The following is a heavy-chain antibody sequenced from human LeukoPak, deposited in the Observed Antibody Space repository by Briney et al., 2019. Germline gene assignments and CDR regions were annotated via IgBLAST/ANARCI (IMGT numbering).Heavy chain of an antibody. D-gene: IGHD3-9*01. CDR3: ARGYDYDILTGLGYYFDY. CDR2: ISYDGSNK. CDR1: GFTFSSYA. V-gene: IGHV3-30-3*01. Sequence: GGSLRLSCAASGFTFSSYAMHWVRQAPGKGLEWVAVISYDGSNKYYADSVKGRFTISRDNAKNSLYLQMNSLRAEDTAVYYCARGYDYDILTGLGYYFDYWGQGTLVTVSS. J-gene: IGHJ4*02.